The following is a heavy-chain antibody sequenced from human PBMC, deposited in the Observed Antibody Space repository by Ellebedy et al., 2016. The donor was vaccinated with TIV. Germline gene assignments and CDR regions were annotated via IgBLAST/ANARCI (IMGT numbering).Heavy chain of an antibody. J-gene: IGHJ5*02. CDR1: GFTFDDYA. D-gene: IGHD6-19*01. CDR2: ISWNSGSI. Sequence: SLKISXAASGFTFDDYAMHWVRQAPGKGLEWVSGISWNSGSIGYADSVKGRFTISRDNAKNSLYLQMNSLRAEDTALYYCAKSSGWYPSWFDPWGQGTLVTVSS. V-gene: IGHV3-9*01. CDR3: AKSSGWYPSWFDP.